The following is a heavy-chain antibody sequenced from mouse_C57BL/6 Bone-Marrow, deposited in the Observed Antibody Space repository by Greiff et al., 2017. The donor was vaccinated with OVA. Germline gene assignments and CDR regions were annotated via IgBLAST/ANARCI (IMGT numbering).Heavy chain of an antibody. D-gene: IGHD1-1*01. CDR2: SRNKANDYTT. CDR1: GFTFSDFY. V-gene: IGHV7-1*01. J-gene: IGHJ1*03. CDR3: ARDANYYGSSYEGYFDV. Sequence: DVMLVESGGGLVQSGRSLRLSCATSGFTFSDFYMEWVRQAPGKGLEWIAASRNKANDYTTEYSASVKGRFIVSRDTSQSILYLQMNALRAEDTAIYYCARDANYYGSSYEGYFDVWGTGTTVTVSS.